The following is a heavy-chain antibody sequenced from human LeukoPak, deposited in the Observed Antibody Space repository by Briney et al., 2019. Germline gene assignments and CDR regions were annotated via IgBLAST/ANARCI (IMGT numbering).Heavy chain of an antibody. CDR3: ARLYYYDSSGSTAHLRWVGAFDI. Sequence: SETLSLTCTVSGYSISSGYYWGWIRQPPGKGLEWIGEINHSGSTNYNPSLKSRVTISVDTSKNQFSLKLSSVTAADTAVYYCARLYYYDSSGSTAHLRWVGAFDIWGQGTMVTVSS. J-gene: IGHJ3*02. CDR2: INHSGST. CDR1: GYSISSGYY. D-gene: IGHD3-22*01. V-gene: IGHV4-38-2*02.